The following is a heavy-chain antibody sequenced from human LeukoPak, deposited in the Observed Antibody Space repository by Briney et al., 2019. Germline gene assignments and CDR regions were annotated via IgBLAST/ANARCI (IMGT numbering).Heavy chain of an antibody. CDR1: EFIFSSFA. Sequence: GGSLRLSCAASEFIFSSFAMNWVRQAPGKGLEWVSVISGSGGSTYYTDAVKGRFTISRDNSKNTLYLQMNSLRAEDTAVYYCARDSRSVVVPAAIRANFDYWGQGTLVTVSS. J-gene: IGHJ4*02. V-gene: IGHV3-23*01. CDR3: ARDSRSVVVPAAIRANFDY. D-gene: IGHD2-2*01. CDR2: ISGSGGST.